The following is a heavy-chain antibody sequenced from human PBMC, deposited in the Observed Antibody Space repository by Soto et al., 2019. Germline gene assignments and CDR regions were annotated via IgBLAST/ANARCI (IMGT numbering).Heavy chain of an antibody. CDR2: ISYDGSNK. Sequence: QVQLVESGGGVVQPGRSLRLSCAPSGFTFSNYAMHWVRQAPGKGLEWVAVISYDGSNKYYADSVKGRFTISRDNSKNTLYLQMNSLRAEDTAVYYCARDKRDLRFLEWSYYFDYWSQGTLVTVSS. J-gene: IGHJ4*02. CDR3: ARDKRDLRFLEWSYYFDY. V-gene: IGHV3-30-3*01. CDR1: GFTFSNYA. D-gene: IGHD3-3*01.